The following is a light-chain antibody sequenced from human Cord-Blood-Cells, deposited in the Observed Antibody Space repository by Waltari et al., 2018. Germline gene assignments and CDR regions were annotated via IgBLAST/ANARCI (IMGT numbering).Light chain of an antibody. CDR2: DVS. CDR3: CSYAGSYTWV. Sequence: QSALTQPRSVSGSPGQSVTIPCAGTSSDCRGYNQVSWDQQHPGKAPKLMIYDVSKRPSGVPDRFSGSKSGNTASLTISGLQAEDEADYYCCSYAGSYTWVFGGGTKLTVL. CDR1: SSDCRGYNQ. V-gene: IGLV2-11*01. J-gene: IGLJ3*02.